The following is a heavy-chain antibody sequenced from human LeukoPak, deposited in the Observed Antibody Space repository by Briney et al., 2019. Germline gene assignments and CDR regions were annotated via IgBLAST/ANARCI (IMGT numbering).Heavy chain of an antibody. CDR1: GFTFSTKW. J-gene: IGHJ4*02. CDR3: ARDYSSGRDF. V-gene: IGHV3-7*04. Sequence: PGGSLRFSCAASGFTFSTKWMSWVRQAPGEGLEWVATINQDGSDQYYVDSVKGRFTISRDNAKNSLDLQMNSLRAEDTAVYYCARDYSSGRDFWGQGTLVTVSS. CDR2: INQDGSDQ. D-gene: IGHD3-22*01.